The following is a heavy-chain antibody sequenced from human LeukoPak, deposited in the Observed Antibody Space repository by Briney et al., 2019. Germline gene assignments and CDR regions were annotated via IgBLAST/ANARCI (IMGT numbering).Heavy chain of an antibody. D-gene: IGHD2-2*02. J-gene: IGHJ4*02. CDR2: ISSSRSTI. CDR3: ARDPLSTVPAAIQEDY. Sequence: PGGSLRLSCAASGFTFSTYSMNWVRQAPGKGLEWVSYISSSRSTIYYADSVKGRFTISRDNAKNSLYLQMNSLRAEDTAVYYCARDPLSTVPAAIQEDYWGQGTLVTVSS. CDR1: GFTFSTYS. V-gene: IGHV3-48*04.